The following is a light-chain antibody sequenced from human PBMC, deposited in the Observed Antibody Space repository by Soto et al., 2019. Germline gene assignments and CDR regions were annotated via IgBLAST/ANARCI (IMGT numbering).Light chain of an antibody. V-gene: IGKV3D-15*01. J-gene: IGKJ5*01. Sequence: EIVMTQSPDTLSVSPGERATLSCRASQSVSSNLAWYQEKPGQAPRLLIYGASTRATGITARFSGSVSRKEFTLTISSLKAEDFAIYYCQQYNNWPPITFGQGTRLEIK. CDR1: QSVSSN. CDR3: QQYNNWPPIT. CDR2: GAS.